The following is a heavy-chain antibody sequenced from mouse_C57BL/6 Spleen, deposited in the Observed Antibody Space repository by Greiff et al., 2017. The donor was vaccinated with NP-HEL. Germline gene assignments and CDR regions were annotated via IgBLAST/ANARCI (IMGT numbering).Heavy chain of an antibody. J-gene: IGHJ4*01. V-gene: IGHV5-9-1*02. CDR3: TRDHDYDAYYAMDY. Sequence: EVQLVESGEGLVKPGGSLKLSCAASGFTFSSYAMSWVRQTPEKRLEWVAYISSGGDYIYYADTVKGRFTISRDNARNTLYLQMSSLKAEDTAMYYCTRDHDYDAYYAMDYWGQGTSVTVSS. D-gene: IGHD2-4*01. CDR1: GFTFSSYA. CDR2: ISSGGDYI.